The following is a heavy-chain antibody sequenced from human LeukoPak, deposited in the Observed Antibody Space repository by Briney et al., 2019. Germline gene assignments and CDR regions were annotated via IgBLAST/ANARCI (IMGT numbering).Heavy chain of an antibody. V-gene: IGHV1-2*02. CDR1: GYTFTDYY. D-gene: IGHD2-2*01. J-gene: IGHJ3*02. CDR3: ARTGRDIVVVPAAKGGAFDI. CDR2: IVPNSGGT. Sequence: GASVKVSCKTSGYTFTDYYIHWVRQAPGQGLEWMGWIVPNSGGTNYAQKFRGRVTMTRDTSISTAYMELRSLRSDDTAVYYCARTGRDIVVVPAAKGGAFDIWGQGTMVTVSS.